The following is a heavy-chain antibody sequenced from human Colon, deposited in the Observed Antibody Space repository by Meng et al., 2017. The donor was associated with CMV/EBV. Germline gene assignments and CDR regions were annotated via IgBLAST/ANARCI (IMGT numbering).Heavy chain of an antibody. V-gene: IGHV3-53*01. CDR3: AGGKWEPIDY. CDR2: IYGGGST. Sequence: GESLKISCAASEFIVSSNYMAWVRQAPGKGLEWVSIIYGGGSTYYAASVKGRFTISRDSSENTLYLQMNTLRTEDTAVYFCAGGKWEPIDYWGQGTLVTVSS. CDR1: EFIVSSNY. J-gene: IGHJ4*02. D-gene: IGHD1-26*01.